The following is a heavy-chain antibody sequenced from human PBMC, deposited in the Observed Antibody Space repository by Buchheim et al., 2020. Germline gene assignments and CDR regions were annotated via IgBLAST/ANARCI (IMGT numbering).Heavy chain of an antibody. CDR1: GFTFSSYS. J-gene: IGHJ6*02. D-gene: IGHD3-3*01. Sequence: EVQLVESGGGLVKPGGSLRLSCAASGFTFSSYSMNWVRQAPGKGLEWVSSISSSSSYIYYADSVKGRFTISRDNAKNSLYLQMNSLRAEDTAVYYCTTDSIGSGYYYYGMDVWGQGTT. CDR2: ISSSSSYI. V-gene: IGHV3-21*01. CDR3: TTDSIGSGYYYYGMDV.